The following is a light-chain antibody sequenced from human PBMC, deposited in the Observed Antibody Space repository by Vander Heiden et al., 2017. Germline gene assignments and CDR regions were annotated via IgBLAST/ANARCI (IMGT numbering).Light chain of an antibody. V-gene: IGLV2-23*03. J-gene: IGLJ2*01. CDR1: SSDVGSYNL. Sequence: QSALPHPASVSGSPGQSITISCTGTSSDVGSYNLVSWYQQHPGKAPKLMIYEGSKRPSGVSNRVSGSKSGNTASLTISGLQAEDEADYYCCSYAGSSTFPDVVFGGGTKLTVL. CDR3: CSYAGSSTFPDVV. CDR2: EGS.